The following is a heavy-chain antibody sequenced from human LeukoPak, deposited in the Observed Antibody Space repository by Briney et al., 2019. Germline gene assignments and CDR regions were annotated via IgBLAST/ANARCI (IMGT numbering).Heavy chain of an antibody. J-gene: IGHJ5*02. CDR2: IYYSGST. V-gene: IGHV4-59*11. CDR1: GGSISSHY. CDR3: ARSWVVEMATANWFDP. Sequence: SETLSLTCTVSGGSISSHYWSWIRQPPGKGLEWIGYIYYSGSTNYNPSLKSRVTISVDTSKNQFSLKLSSVTAADTAVYYCARSWVVEMATANWFDPWGQGTLVTVSS. D-gene: IGHD5-24*01.